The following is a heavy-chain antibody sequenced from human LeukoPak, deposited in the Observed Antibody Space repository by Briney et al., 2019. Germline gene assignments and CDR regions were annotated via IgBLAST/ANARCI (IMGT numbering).Heavy chain of an antibody. D-gene: IGHD4-17*01. J-gene: IGHJ4*02. V-gene: IGHV3-23*01. CDR2: ISGSGGST. CDR3: AKVDYGDYFDY. Sequence: HSGGSLRLSCAASGFTFSSYAMSWVRQAPGKGLEWVSAISGSGGSTHYADSVKGRFTISRDNSKNTLYLQMNSLRAEDTAVYYCAKVDYGDYFDYWGQGTLVTVSA. CDR1: GFTFSSYA.